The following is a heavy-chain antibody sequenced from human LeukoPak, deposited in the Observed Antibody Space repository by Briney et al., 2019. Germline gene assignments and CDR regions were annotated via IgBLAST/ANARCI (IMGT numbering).Heavy chain of an antibody. Sequence: GGSLRLSCPASGFTFNAFWMHWVRQAPGKGLVWFSRINSDGSSIACADSVKGRFTISRDNAKNTLYLQMNSLKAEDAAVYYCARGLVHDTSGYYSDYWGQGTLVTVSS. CDR2: INSDGSSI. V-gene: IGHV3-74*01. CDR1: GFTFNAFW. D-gene: IGHD3-22*01. J-gene: IGHJ4*02. CDR3: ARGLVHDTSGYYSDY.